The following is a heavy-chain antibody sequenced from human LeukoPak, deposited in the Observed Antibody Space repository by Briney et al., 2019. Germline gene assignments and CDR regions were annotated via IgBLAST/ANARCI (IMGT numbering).Heavy chain of an antibody. V-gene: IGHV4-4*07. CDR2: IYTSGNT. J-gene: IGHJ4*02. Sequence: SETLSLTCTVSGGSFSIYYWSWIRQPAGKGLEWIGRIYTSGNTYYNPSLKSRVTMSVDTSKNQFSLNLSSVTAADTAVYYCARVFSVAGTFDYWGQGTLVSVSS. CDR1: GGSFSIYY. CDR3: ARVFSVAGTFDY. D-gene: IGHD6-19*01.